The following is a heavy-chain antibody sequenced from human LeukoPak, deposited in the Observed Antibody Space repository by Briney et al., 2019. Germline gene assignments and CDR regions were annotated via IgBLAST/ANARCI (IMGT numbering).Heavy chain of an antibody. CDR1: GYTFTGYC. D-gene: IGHD3-3*01. Sequence: ASVKVSCKASGYTFTGYCIHWVRQAPGQGLEWMGWINPNSGGTNYAQKFRGRVTMTRDTSISTAYMELSRLRSDDTAVYYCARGFQDYTYWGQGTLVTVSS. CDR3: ARGFQDYTY. CDR2: INPNSGGT. J-gene: IGHJ4*02. V-gene: IGHV1-2*02.